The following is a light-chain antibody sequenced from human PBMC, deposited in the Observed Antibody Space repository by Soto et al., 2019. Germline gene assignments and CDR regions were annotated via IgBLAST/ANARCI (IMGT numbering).Light chain of an antibody. Sequence: SVLTQPDSVSGSPGQSITISCTGTSSDVGGYNYVSWYQQHPGKAPKLMIYEITNRPPGVSNRFSGSKPGNTASLTISGLQAEDEADYYCSSYTSSSTYVFGTGTKVTVL. CDR3: SSYTSSSTYV. CDR1: SSDVGGYNY. CDR2: EIT. J-gene: IGLJ1*01. V-gene: IGLV2-14*01.